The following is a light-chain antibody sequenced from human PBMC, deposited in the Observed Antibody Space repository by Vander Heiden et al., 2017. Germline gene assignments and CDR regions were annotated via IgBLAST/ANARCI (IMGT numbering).Light chain of an antibody. CDR1: QSLLHSNGYDF. CDR2: LGA. CDR3: MQTLQTPLT. V-gene: IGKV2-28*01. J-gene: IGKJ3*01. Sequence: DIVMTQSPLSLPVTPGEPASLSCRSSQSLLHSNGYDFLDWYLQKPGQSPQLLIYLGANRASGVPDRFSGSGSGTDFTLKISRVEAEDVGVYYCMQTLQTPLTFGPGTKVDIK.